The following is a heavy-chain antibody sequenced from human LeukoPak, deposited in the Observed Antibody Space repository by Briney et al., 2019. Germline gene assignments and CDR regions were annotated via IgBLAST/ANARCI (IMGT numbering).Heavy chain of an antibody. J-gene: IGHJ4*02. D-gene: IGHD2-8*01. V-gene: IGHV3-48*03. CDR3: ARNGLDANGYFDY. CDR2: ISVSSGSTK. CDR1: GFTFSSYE. Sequence: PGGSLRLSCAASGFTFSSYEMNWVRQAPGKGLEWLSYISVSSGSTKKYADSVQGRFTVSRDNAKNSLYLQMNSLRAEDTAVYYCARNGLDANGYFDYWGQGTLVTVSS.